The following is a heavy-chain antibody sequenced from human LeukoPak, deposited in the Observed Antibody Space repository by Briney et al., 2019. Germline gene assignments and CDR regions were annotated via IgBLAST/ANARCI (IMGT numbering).Heavy chain of an antibody. CDR2: IYYSGST. CDR1: GGSISSYY. V-gene: IGHV4-59*01. D-gene: IGHD5-12*01. J-gene: IGHJ5*02. Sequence: PSETLSLTCTVSGGSISSYYWSWLRQPPGKGLEWIGYIYYSGSTNYNPSLKSRVTISVDTSKNQFSLKLSSVTAADTAVYYCARVLGYSGYDYWFDPWGQGTLVTVSS. CDR3: ARVLGYSGYDYWFDP.